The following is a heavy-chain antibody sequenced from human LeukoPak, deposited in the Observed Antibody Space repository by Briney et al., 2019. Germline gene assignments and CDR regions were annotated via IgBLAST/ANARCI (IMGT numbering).Heavy chain of an antibody. CDR2: INPNSGGT. V-gene: IGHV1-2*02. CDR3: ARARVGPDSSGYDY. J-gene: IGHJ4*02. CDR1: GYTFTGYY. Sequence: ASVKVSCKASGYTFTGYYMHWVRQAPGQGLEWMGWINPNSGGTNYAQKFQGRVTMTRDTSISTAYMELSRLRSDDTAVYYCARARVGPDSSGYDYWGQGTLVTVSS. D-gene: IGHD3-22*01.